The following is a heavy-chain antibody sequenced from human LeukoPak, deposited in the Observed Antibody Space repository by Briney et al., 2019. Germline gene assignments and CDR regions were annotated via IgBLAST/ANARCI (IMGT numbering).Heavy chain of an antibody. CDR3: AKDLFGGSDD. J-gene: IGHJ4*02. Sequence: GRSLRLSCAASGFTFSSYWMSWVRQAPGKGLEWVANINKDGGEKYYVDSVKGRFTILRDNAKNTLYLQMNSLRVEDTAVYYCAKDLFGGSDDWGQGTLVTVSS. CDR1: GFTFSSYW. V-gene: IGHV3-7*01. D-gene: IGHD3-10*01. CDR2: INKDGGEK.